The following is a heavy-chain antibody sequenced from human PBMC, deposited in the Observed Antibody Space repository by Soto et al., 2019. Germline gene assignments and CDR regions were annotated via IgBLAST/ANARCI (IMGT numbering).Heavy chain of an antibody. CDR1: GFTFNYFG. D-gene: IGHD3-22*01. CDR2: IWYDGSNK. Sequence: SGGSLRLSCAASGFTFNYFGMHWVRQAPGKGLEWVAVIWYDGSNKYYADSVKGRFTISRDNSKNTLYLQMNSLRAEDTAVYYCARVYISYDSSGTWGQGTLVTVSS. V-gene: IGHV3-30*19. CDR3: ARVYISYDSSGT. J-gene: IGHJ5*02.